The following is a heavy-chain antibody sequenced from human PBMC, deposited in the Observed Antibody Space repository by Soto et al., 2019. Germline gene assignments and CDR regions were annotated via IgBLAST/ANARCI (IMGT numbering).Heavy chain of an antibody. CDR2: ISYDGSNK. J-gene: IGHJ4*02. Sequence: QVKLVESRGGVVQPGRSLRLSCAASGFTFSSYAMHWVRQAPGKGLEWVAVISYDGSNKYYADSVKGRFTISRDNSKNTLYLQMNSLRAEDTAVYYCARDPSMSSSSLDYWGQGTLVTVSS. CDR3: ARDPSMSSSSLDY. CDR1: GFTFSSYA. V-gene: IGHV3-30-3*01. D-gene: IGHD6-6*01.